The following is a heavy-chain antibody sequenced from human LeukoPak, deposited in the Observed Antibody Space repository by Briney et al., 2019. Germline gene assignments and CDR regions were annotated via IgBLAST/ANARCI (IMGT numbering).Heavy chain of an antibody. D-gene: IGHD3-22*01. J-gene: IGHJ1*01. CDR3: ARLYDSSGYYYGEYFQH. CDR1: GYSFTSYW. V-gene: IGHV5-51*01. Sequence: GESLKISCKGSGYSFTSYWIGWVRQLPGKGLEWMGIIYPGDSDTRYSPSFQGQVTISADKSISTAYLQWSSLKASDTAMYYCARLYDSSGYYYGEYFQHWGQGTLVTVSS. CDR2: IYPGDSDT.